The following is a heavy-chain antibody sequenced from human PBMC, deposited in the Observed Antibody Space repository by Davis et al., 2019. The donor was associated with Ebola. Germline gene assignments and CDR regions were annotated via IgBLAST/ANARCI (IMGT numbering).Heavy chain of an antibody. Sequence: GESLKISCAASGFTFSSYGMHWVRQAPGKGLEWVAVIWYDGSNKYYADSVKGRFTISRDNSKNTLYLQMNSLRAEDTAVYYCAKDPYSYGAYNWFDPWGQGTLVTVSS. CDR1: GFTFSSYG. CDR2: IWYDGSNK. V-gene: IGHV3-30*02. D-gene: IGHD5-18*01. CDR3: AKDPYSYGAYNWFDP. J-gene: IGHJ5*02.